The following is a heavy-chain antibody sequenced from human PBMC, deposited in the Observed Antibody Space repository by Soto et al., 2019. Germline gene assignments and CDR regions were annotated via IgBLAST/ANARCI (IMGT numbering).Heavy chain of an antibody. V-gene: IGHV1-3*01. Sequence: ASVKVSCKASGYTFTSYAMHWVRQAPGQRLEWMGWINAGNGNTKYSQKFQGRVTITRDTSASTAYMELSSLRSEDTAVYYCARDPHLRNIDVSGVAFDIWGQGTMVTVSS. CDR3: ARDPHLRNIDVSGVAFDI. CDR2: INAGNGNT. D-gene: IGHD4-17*01. CDR1: GYTFTSYA. J-gene: IGHJ3*02.